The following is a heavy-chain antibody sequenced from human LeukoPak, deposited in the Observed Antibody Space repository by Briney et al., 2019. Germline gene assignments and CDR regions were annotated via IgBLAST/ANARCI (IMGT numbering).Heavy chain of an antibody. V-gene: IGHV4-4*02. CDR1: GGSVSSGNW. Sequence: SDTLSLTCAVSGGSVSSGNWWSWIRQPPGKGLEWLGETLHSGDTLYNPPLKSRITISVDNSKNQFSLKLTSVTAADTAVYFCTRNGDSSSVVDWGQGTLVTVSS. J-gene: IGHJ4*02. CDR3: TRNGDSSSVVD. CDR2: TLHSGDT. D-gene: IGHD2-15*01.